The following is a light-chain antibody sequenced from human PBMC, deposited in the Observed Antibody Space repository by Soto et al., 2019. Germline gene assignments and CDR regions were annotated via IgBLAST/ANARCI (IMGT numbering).Light chain of an antibody. CDR1: RSNIGSNI. CDR2: SND. J-gene: IGLJ3*02. Sequence: QSVLTQPPSASGTPGQRVTISCSGSRSNIGSNIVNWYQQLPGTAPKLLIHSNDQRPSGVPDRFSGSKSGTSASLAISGLQSEDEADYHCAAWDDSLNGVVFGGGTKLTVL. CDR3: AAWDDSLNGVV. V-gene: IGLV1-44*01.